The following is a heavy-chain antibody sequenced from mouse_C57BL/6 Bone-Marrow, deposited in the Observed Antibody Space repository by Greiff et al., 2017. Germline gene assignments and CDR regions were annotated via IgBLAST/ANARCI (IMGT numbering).Heavy chain of an antibody. CDR2: IDPEDGET. Sequence: VQLQQSGAELVKPGASVKLSCTASGFNIKDYYMHWVKQRTEQGLEWIGRIDPEDGETKYALKFQGKATITADTSSNTAYLQLSSLTSEDTAVYYCAAMGYYGSSYYFDYWGQGTTLTVSS. V-gene: IGHV14-2*01. CDR1: GFNIKDYY. CDR3: AAMGYYGSSYYFDY. J-gene: IGHJ2*01. D-gene: IGHD1-1*01.